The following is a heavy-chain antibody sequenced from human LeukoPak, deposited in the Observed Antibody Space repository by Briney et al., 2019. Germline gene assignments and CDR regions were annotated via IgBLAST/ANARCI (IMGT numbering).Heavy chain of an antibody. J-gene: IGHJ4*02. D-gene: IGHD6-19*01. Sequence: PGGSLRLSCAVSGFTFNNYYMSWVRQAPGKGLEWVANIRQDGDEKFYVDSEKGRFTISRDNAKNSLYLQMNSLRVEDTAFYYCAKDNRRHYTSGPNPDSLHWGQGALVTVSS. CDR3: AKDNRRHYTSGPNPDSLH. V-gene: IGHV3-7*03. CDR2: IRQDGDEK. CDR1: GFTFNNYY.